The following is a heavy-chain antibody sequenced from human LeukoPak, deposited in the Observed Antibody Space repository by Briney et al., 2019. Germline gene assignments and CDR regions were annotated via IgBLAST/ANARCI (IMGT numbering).Heavy chain of an antibody. CDR1: GFTFSSYA. CDR2: ISGSGGNT. CDR3: AKDGGYCSGGSCYSTYADY. J-gene: IGHJ4*02. V-gene: IGHV3-23*01. Sequence: GGPLRLSCAASGFTFSSYAMSWVRQAPGKGLEWVSDISGSGGNTYYADSVKGRFTISRDNSKNTLYLQMNGLRAEDTAVYYCAKDGGYCSGGSCYSTYADYWGQGTLVTVSS. D-gene: IGHD2-15*01.